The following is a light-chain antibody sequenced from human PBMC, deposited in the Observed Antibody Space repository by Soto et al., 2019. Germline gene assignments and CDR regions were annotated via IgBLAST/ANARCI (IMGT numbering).Light chain of an antibody. Sequence: QSALTQPPSASGSPGQSVTISCTGTKSDIGVYDFVSWYQHHPGKAPRLIIYEVVQRPSGVPDRFSGSKSGNTASLTVSGLQAADEADYFCKSHAGSNTYVFGTGIKVTVL. CDR1: KSDIGVYDF. J-gene: IGLJ1*01. CDR2: EVV. V-gene: IGLV2-8*01. CDR3: KSHAGSNTYV.